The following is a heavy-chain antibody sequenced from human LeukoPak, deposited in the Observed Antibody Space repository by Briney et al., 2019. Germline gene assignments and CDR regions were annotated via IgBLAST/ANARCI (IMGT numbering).Heavy chain of an antibody. Sequence: GASVKVSCKASGYTFTNYYVHWVRQAPGQGLEWMGIINPSGGSTNYAQRFQSRVTVTRDTSTSTVYMELRSLRSEDTAVYYCAICRTTSNTDSWGQGTLVTVSS. D-gene: IGHD2-2*01. CDR3: AICRTTSNTDS. CDR1: GYTFTNYY. V-gene: IGHV1-46*01. CDR2: INPSGGST. J-gene: IGHJ4*02.